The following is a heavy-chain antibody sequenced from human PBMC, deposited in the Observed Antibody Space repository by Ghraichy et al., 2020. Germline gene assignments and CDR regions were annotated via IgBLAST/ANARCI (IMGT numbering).Heavy chain of an antibody. CDR2: ISPNNGDT. J-gene: IGHJ3*02. Sequence: ASVKVSCEASGYRFSGFYIHWLRQAPGQGPKWMGRISPNNGDTRYAQKFRGRVAMTRDTSVNTVYMELSSLRSDDTAVYYCAQDMSVMVEIDDVFDIWCQGTKVTVSS. D-gene: IGHD3-10*01. V-gene: IGHV1-2*06. CDR1: GYRFSGFY. CDR3: AQDMSVMVEIDDVFDI.